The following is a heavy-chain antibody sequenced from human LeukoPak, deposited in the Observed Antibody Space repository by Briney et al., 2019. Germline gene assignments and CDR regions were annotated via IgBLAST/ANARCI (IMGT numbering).Heavy chain of an antibody. CDR2: IYYSGST. CDR3: PRDCYCSSTSCYGYNWFDP. Sequence: PSQTLSLTCTVSGGSISSGDYYWSWIRQPPGKGLEWIGYIYYSGSTYYNPSLKSRVTISVDTSKNQFSLKLSSVTAADTAVYYCPRDCYCSSTSCYGYNWFDPWGQGTLVTVSS. J-gene: IGHJ5*02. D-gene: IGHD2-2*01. V-gene: IGHV4-30-4*08. CDR1: GGSISSGDYY.